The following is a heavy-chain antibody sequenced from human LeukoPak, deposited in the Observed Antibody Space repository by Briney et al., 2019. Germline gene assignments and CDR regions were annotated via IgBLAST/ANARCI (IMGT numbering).Heavy chain of an antibody. Sequence: GGSLRLSCAASGFTFDDYAMHWVRQAPGKGLEWVSGISWNSGSIGYADSVKGRFTISRDNSKNTLYLQMNSLRAEDTAVYYCASGGGIVVVPAANPDYWGQGTLVTVSS. J-gene: IGHJ4*02. CDR2: ISWNSGSI. CDR3: ASGGGIVVVPAANPDY. D-gene: IGHD2-2*01. CDR1: GFTFDDYA. V-gene: IGHV3-9*01.